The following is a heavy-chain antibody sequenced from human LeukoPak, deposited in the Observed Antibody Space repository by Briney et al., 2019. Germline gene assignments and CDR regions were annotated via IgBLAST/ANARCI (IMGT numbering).Heavy chain of an antibody. CDR3: ARGPRDYGDYVYFDL. V-gene: IGHV1-69*13. D-gene: IGHD4-17*01. J-gene: IGHJ2*01. CDR1: GYIFTSYS. Sequence: ASVNVSCKASGYIFTSYSIHWVRQAPGQGLEWMGGIIPIFGTANYAQKFQGRVTITADESTSTAYMELSSLRSEDTAVYYCARGPRDYGDYVYFDLWGRGTLVTVSS. CDR2: IIPIFGTA.